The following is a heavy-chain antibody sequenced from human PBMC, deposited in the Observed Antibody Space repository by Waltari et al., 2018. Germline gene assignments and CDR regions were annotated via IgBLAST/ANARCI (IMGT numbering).Heavy chain of an antibody. Sequence: QVQLVESGGGVVQPGRSLRLSCAASGFIFSQSAMNWVRQAPGKGLEWMAVITYDGSITYDAESLKGRITISRDNSNSTLYLHMNSLRGEDTAVYYCAGARSTVTSFDSWGQGTLVTVSS. J-gene: IGHJ4*02. V-gene: IGHV3-30*01. D-gene: IGHD2-2*01. CDR1: GFIFSQSA. CDR2: ITYDGSIT. CDR3: AGARSTVTSFDS.